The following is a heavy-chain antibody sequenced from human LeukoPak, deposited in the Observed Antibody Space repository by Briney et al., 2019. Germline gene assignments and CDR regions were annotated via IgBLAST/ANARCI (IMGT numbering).Heavy chain of an antibody. CDR3: ARDKDYDFWSGYYTTFDY. V-gene: IGHV1-3*01. CDR1: GYTFTSYA. CDR2: INAGNGNT. J-gene: IGHJ4*02. D-gene: IGHD3-3*01. Sequence: ASAKVSCKASGYTFTSYAMHWVRQAPGQRLEWMGWINAGNGNTKYSQKFQGRVTITRDTSASTAYMELSSLRSEDTAVYYCARDKDYDFWSGYYTTFDYWGQGTLVTVSS.